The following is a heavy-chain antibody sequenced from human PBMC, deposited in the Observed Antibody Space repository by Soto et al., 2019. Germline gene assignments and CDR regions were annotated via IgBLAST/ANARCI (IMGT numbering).Heavy chain of an antibody. Sequence: ASVKVSCTASGYTFTGYYMHWVRQAPGQGFEWMGWINPNSGGTNYAQKFQGWVTMTRDTSISTAYMELSRLRSDDTAVYYCARAPTVINDFSPLGFDYWGQGTLVTVSS. CDR2: INPNSGGT. V-gene: IGHV1-2*04. J-gene: IGHJ4*02. CDR1: GYTFTGYY. D-gene: IGHD3-3*01. CDR3: ARAPTVINDFSPLGFDY.